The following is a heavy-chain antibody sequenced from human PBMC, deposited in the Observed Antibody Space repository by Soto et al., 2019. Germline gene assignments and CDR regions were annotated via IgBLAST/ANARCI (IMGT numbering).Heavy chain of an antibody. CDR1: GFTFSSYA. CDR2: ISYDGSNK. J-gene: IGHJ4*02. Sequence: TGGSLRLSCAASGFTFSSYAMHWVRQAPGKGLEWVAVISYDGSNKYYADSVKGRFTISRDNSKNTLYLQMNSLRAEDTAVYYCFVAITMIVVDYWGQGTLVTVSS. CDR3: FVAITMIVVDY. V-gene: IGHV3-30-3*01. D-gene: IGHD3-22*01.